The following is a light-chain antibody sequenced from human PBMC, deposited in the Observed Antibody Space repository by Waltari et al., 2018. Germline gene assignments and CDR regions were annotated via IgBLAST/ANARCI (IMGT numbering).Light chain of an antibody. CDR2: DDN. J-gene: IGLJ3*02. CDR1: TSGVGNYNL. CDR3: CSYAGSYTWV. Sequence: HSALMPPAAVSGAPGQSITISCTGTTSGVGNYNLVFWYQQYPGKAPKVMIYDDNSRPSGVSDRFSGSKSGNTASLTISGVQAEDEADYYCCSYAGSYTWVFGGGTKLTVL. V-gene: IGLV2-23*01.